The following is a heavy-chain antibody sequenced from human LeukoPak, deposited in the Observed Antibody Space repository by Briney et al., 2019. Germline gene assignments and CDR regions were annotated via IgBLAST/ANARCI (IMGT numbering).Heavy chain of an antibody. J-gene: IGHJ4*02. CDR2: ISGSGGST. CDR3: AKLMVTATFFDY. V-gene: IGHV3-23*01. CDR1: GFTFSSYA. Sequence: PGGSLRLSCAASGFTFSSYAMSWVRQAPGKGVEWVSAISGSGGSTYYADSVKGGLTISRDNAKNRVYLQMNSLRAEDTAVYYCAKLMVTATFFDYWGQGTLVTVSS. D-gene: IGHD2-21*02.